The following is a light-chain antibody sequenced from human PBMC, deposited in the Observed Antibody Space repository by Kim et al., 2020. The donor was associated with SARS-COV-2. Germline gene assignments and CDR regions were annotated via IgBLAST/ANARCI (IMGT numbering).Light chain of an antibody. Sequence: SLPPGERPTLSCRASQSVSNNLAWYQQKPGQAPRLLIHSATYRATDIPDRFSGSGSGTDFSLTVSRLELEDFAVYYCQQYSGSPFTFGQGTKLEI. J-gene: IGKJ2*01. CDR3: QQYSGSPFT. CDR2: SAT. V-gene: IGKV3-20*01. CDR1: QSVSNN.